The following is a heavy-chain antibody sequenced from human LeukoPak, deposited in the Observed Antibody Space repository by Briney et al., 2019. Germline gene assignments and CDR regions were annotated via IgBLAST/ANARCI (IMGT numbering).Heavy chain of an antibody. D-gene: IGHD3-9*01. CDR1: GYTFTSYA. CDR3: ARGYDILTGYYSFDY. Sequence: ASVKGSCKASGYTFTSYAMHWVRQAPGQRREWMGWINAGNGNTKYTQKFQGRVTITRDTSASTGYMELSSLRSEDTAVYYCARGYDILTGYYSFDYWGQGTLVTVSS. J-gene: IGHJ4*02. CDR2: INAGNGNT. V-gene: IGHV1-3*01.